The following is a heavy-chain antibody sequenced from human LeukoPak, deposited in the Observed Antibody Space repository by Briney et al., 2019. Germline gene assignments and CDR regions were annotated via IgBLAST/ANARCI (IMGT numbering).Heavy chain of an antibody. CDR2: ISYDGSNK. CDR1: GFTFSSYA. Sequence: GRSLRLSCAASGFTFSSYAMHWVRQAPGKGLEWVAVISYDGSNKYYADSVKGRFTISRDNPKNTLYLQMNSLRAEDTAVYYCARDKAVAGTRGIFDYWGQGTLVTVSS. CDR3: ARDKAVAGTRGIFDY. J-gene: IGHJ4*02. D-gene: IGHD6-19*01. V-gene: IGHV3-30*04.